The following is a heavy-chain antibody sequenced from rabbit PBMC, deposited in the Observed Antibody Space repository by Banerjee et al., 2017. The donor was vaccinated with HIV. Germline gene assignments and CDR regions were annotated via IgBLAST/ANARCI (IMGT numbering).Heavy chain of an antibody. CDR3: ARDVAGVIGWNFNL. CDR2: INSSSGNT. D-gene: IGHD4-1*01. CDR1: GFSFSNKYV. Sequence: QSLEESGGDLVKPEGSLTITCTASGFSFSNKYVMCWVRQAPGKGLEWIGCINSSSGNTGSASWAKGRFTISKTSSTTVTLQMTSLTAADTATYFCARDVAGVIGWNFNLWGPGTLVTVS. J-gene: IGHJ4*01. V-gene: IGHV1S40*01.